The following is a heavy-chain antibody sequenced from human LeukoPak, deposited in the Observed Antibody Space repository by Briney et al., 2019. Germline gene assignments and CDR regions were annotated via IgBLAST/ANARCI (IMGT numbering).Heavy chain of an antibody. Sequence: GGSLRLSCAASGFTFSSYSMNWVRQAPGKGLEGVSYISSSSSTIYYADSVKGRFTISRDNAKNSLYLQMNSLRAEDTAVYYCARGLLWFLFDYWGQGTLVTVSS. CDR3: ARGLLWFLFDY. D-gene: IGHD3-10*01. J-gene: IGHJ4*02. CDR1: GFTFSSYS. CDR2: ISSSSSTI. V-gene: IGHV3-48*01.